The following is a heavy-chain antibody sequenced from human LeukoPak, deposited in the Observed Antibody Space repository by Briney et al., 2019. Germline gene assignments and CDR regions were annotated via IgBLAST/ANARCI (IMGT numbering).Heavy chain of an antibody. J-gene: IGHJ4*02. D-gene: IGHD3-10*01. CDR1: GFIFSKNR. CDR2: MVNDETRT. V-gene: IGHV3-74*01. CDR3: FGAGSGSF. Sequence: GGSLRLSCVASGFIFSKNRMHWVRQAPGEGLVWVASMVNDETRTNYADSVEGRFTDSRDNAKNTAYLQMNSLTADDTAVYYCFGAGSGSFWGQGTLVTVSS.